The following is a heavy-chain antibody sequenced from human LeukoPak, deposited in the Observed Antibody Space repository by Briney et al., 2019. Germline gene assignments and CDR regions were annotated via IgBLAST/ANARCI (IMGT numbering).Heavy chain of an antibody. D-gene: IGHD3-22*01. V-gene: IGHV3-7*03. CDR1: GFTFSSRW. J-gene: IGHJ4*02. Sequence: GGSLRLSCAASGFTFSSRWMSWVRQAPGKGLEWVANINEDESEKYYVASVKGRFTISRDNANKSVYLQMNSLRAEDTAVYYCARGMDYYDSSGYYYLWGQGTLVTVSS. CDR2: INEDESEK. CDR3: ARGMDYYDSSGYYYL.